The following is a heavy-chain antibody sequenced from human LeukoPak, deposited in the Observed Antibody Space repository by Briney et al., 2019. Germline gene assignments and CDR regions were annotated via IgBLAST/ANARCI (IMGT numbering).Heavy chain of an antibody. Sequence: PSETLSLTCTVSGGSISSYYWSWIRQPPGKGLEWIGYIYYSGSTNYNPSLKSRVTISVDTSKSQFSLKLSSVTAADTAVYYCAREVAAAGLDYWGQGTLVTVSS. V-gene: IGHV4-59*01. CDR2: IYYSGST. J-gene: IGHJ4*02. D-gene: IGHD6-13*01. CDR1: GGSISSYY. CDR3: AREVAAAGLDY.